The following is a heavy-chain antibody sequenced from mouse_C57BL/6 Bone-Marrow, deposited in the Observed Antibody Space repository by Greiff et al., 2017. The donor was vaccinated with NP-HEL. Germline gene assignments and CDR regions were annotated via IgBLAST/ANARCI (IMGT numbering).Heavy chain of an antibody. J-gene: IGHJ3*01. Sequence: QVTLKESGPGILQSSQTLSLTCSFSGFSLSTSGMGVSWIRQPSGKGLEWPAHIYWDDDTRYNPSLHRRLTISKDPSRNQVFLKITSVDTADTATYYCARWVLYWGFAYWGQGTLVTVSA. CDR3: ARWVLYWGFAY. V-gene: IGHV8-12*01. D-gene: IGHD1-1*01. CDR2: IYWDDDT. CDR1: GFSLSTSGMG.